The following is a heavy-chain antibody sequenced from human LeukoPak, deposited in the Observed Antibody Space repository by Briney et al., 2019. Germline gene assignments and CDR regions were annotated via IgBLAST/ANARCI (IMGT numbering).Heavy chain of an antibody. D-gene: IGHD3-3*01. CDR2: ISSSGSTI. V-gene: IGHV3-11*04. CDR3: ARDRDYASYYDYWSGSGGFDP. CDR1: GFTFSDYY. Sequence: PVGSLRLSCAASGFTFSDYYMSWIRQAPGKGLEWVSYISSSGSTIYYADSVKGRFTISRDNAKNSLYLQMNSLRAEDTAIYYCARDRDYASYYDYWSGSGGFDPWGQGTLVTVSS. J-gene: IGHJ5*02.